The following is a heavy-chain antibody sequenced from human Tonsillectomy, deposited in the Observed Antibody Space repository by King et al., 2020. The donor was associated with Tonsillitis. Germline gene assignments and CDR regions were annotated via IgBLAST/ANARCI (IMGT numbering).Heavy chain of an antibody. CDR2: IAYDASYE. Sequence: VQLVESGGGVVQPGTSLRLSCAASGFTFGNYGMHWVRQAPGKGLEWVALIAYDASYENYADPVKGRFTSSRDNCKNTLYLAMNSLRVEDTAVYYCAKDGIGLSDRYFDLWGRGTLVTVSS. CDR3: AKDGIGLSDRYFDL. J-gene: IGHJ2*01. D-gene: IGHD3-16*01. CDR1: GFTFGNYG. V-gene: IGHV3-30*18.